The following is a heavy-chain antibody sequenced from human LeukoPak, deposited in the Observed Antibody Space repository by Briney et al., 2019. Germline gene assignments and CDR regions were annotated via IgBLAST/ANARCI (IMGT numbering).Heavy chain of an antibody. CDR1: GYTFTGYY. Sequence: GASVKVSCKASGYTFTGYYMHWVRQAPGQGLEWVGWINPNSGGTNYAQKFQGRVTMTRDTSISTAYMELSRLRSDDTAVYYCATPRDSSGYLSSFDYWGQGTLVTVSS. CDR2: INPNSGGT. J-gene: IGHJ4*02. CDR3: ATPRDSSGYLSSFDY. V-gene: IGHV1-2*02. D-gene: IGHD3-22*01.